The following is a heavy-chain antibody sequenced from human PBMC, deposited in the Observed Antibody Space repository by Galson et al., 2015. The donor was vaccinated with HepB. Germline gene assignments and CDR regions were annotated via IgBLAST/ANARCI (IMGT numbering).Heavy chain of an antibody. CDR2: ISYNGSEK. Sequence: SLRLSCAASGFSFDNFATHWVRQAPGKGLEWVAVISYNGSEKYHADSLKGRFTISRDNPKNTLFLQVDSLSPDDTALYYCTKGAYYEIVTAYWNTPHFASWGQGTLVTVAS. CDR3: TKGAYYEIVTAYWNTPHFAS. D-gene: IGHD3-9*01. V-gene: IGHV3-30*04. CDR1: GFSFDNFA. J-gene: IGHJ4*02.